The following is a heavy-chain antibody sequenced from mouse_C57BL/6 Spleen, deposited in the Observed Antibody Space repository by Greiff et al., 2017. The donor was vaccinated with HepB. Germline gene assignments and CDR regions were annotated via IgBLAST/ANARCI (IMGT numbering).Heavy chain of an antibody. Sequence: EVKLVESGGGLVKPGGSLKLSCAASGFTFSSYTMSWVRQTPEKRLEWVATISGGGGNTYYPDSVKGRFTISRDNAKNTLYLQMSSLRSEDTALYYCARQNDSNFAYYFDYWGQGTTLTVSS. CDR1: GFTFSSYT. V-gene: IGHV5-9*01. CDR3: ARQNDSNFAYYFDY. J-gene: IGHJ2*01. CDR2: ISGGGGNT. D-gene: IGHD2-5*01.